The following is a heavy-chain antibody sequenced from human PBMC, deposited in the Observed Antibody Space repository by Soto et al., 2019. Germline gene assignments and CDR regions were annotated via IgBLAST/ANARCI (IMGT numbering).Heavy chain of an antibody. J-gene: IGHJ4*02. D-gene: IGHD3-10*01. Sequence: QLQLQESGPGLVKPSETLSLTCTVSGGSISSSSYYWGWIRQPPGKGLEWIGSIYYSGSTYYNPSLXSXVXVPXATSKNQFSLRLSSVTAADPAVYYCATLWFGEGNYWGQGTLVTVSS. V-gene: IGHV4-39*01. CDR3: ATLWFGEGNY. CDR1: GGSISSSSYY. CDR2: IYYSGST.